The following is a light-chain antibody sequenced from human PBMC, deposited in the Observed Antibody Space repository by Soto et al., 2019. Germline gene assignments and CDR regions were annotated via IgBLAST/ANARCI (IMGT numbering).Light chain of an antibody. J-gene: IGKJ1*01. V-gene: IGKV1D-8*01. CDR3: QQCYSFPWT. Sequence: VIVLTQSPALLSVSPGDRATISCRMSQAVSRYLAWYQEKPGQAPELLIFAASTLQSGVPSRFSGSRSGTDFTLTISCLQSEDFATYYCQQCYSFPWTFGQGTKVVIK. CDR2: AAS. CDR1: QAVSRY.